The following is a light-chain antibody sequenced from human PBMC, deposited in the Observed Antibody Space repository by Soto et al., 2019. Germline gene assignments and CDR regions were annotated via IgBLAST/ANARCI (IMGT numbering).Light chain of an antibody. CDR3: LQKYFYPFT. J-gene: IGKJ3*01. V-gene: IGKV1-6*01. CDR2: AAS. CDR1: QGIRND. Sequence: AIQMTQSPSSLSASVGDRVTITCRASQGIRNDLDWFQQKPGKAPKLQIYAASNLQSGVPARFSGSGSGTDFTLTISSLQPEDFATYYCLQKYFYPFTFGHGTKVDIK.